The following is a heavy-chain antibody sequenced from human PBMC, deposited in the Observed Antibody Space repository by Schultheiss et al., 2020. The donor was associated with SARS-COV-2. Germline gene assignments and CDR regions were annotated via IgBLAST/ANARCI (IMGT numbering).Heavy chain of an antibody. V-gene: IGHV3-33*08. CDR1: GFTVSSNY. J-gene: IGHJ3*01. D-gene: IGHD3-3*01. CDR2: IWYDGSNK. CDR3: ARSLPAPSPTTRFPFDL. Sequence: GGSLRLSCAASGFTVSSNYMTWVRQAPGKGLEWVAVIWYDGSNKYYADSVNGRFTVSRDNSRDTTYLQLNSLRLDDTGVYFCARSLPAPSPTTRFPFDLWGHGTMVTVSS.